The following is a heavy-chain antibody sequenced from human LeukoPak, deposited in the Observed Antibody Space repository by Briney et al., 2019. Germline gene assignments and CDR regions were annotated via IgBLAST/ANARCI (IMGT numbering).Heavy chain of an antibody. Sequence: SETLSLTCAVSGVSINDADSSWTWIRQPPGKGLEWVGYMYHSGATYYKPSLKSRVTISVDGSKNQFSLQLTSVTAADTAVHYCARGARRDYFDYWGQGLLVTVSS. CDR2: MYHSGAT. J-gene: IGHJ4*02. CDR3: ARGARRDYFDY. CDR1: GVSINDADSS. V-gene: IGHV4-30-2*01.